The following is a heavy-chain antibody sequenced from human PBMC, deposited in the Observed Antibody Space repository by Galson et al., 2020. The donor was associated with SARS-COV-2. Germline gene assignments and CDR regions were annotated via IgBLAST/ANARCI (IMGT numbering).Heavy chain of an antibody. J-gene: IGHJ6*02. D-gene: IGHD3-22*01. CDR1: GFSFTNYW. V-gene: IGHV3-74*01. CDR2: INSDGSRI. Sequence: GGSLRLSCAASGFSFTNYWMQWVRQAPGKGLVWVSRINSDGSRITYADSVKGRFTTSRDNAKNTVYLQMNSLRAEDTAIYYCATQEYYIDSSGKEASYYGMDVWGQGTTVTVSS. CDR3: ATQEYYIDSSGKEASYYGMDV.